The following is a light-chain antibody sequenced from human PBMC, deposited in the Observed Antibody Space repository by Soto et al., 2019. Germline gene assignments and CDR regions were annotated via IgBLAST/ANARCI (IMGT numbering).Light chain of an antibody. CDR3: KQYTS. Sequence: DIQMTQSPSTLSASVGDRVTITCRASQTISDWLAWYQQKPGKAPKLLIYKASTLESGVPSRFSGSGSGTEFPLTISSLQPDDFATYYCKQYTSFGQGTKLEIK. CDR1: QTISDW. V-gene: IGKV1-5*03. CDR2: KAS. J-gene: IGKJ2*01.